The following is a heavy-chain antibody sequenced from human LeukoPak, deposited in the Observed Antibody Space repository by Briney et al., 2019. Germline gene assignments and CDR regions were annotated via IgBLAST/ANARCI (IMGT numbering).Heavy chain of an antibody. J-gene: IGHJ4*02. V-gene: IGHV5-51*01. D-gene: IGHD2-2*01. Sequence: GESLEISCKGSGYSFTSYWIGWVRQMPGKGLEWMGIIYPGDSDTRYSPSFQGQVTISADKSISTAYLQWSSLKASDTAMYYCARYPPSIGYCSSTSCYAFDYWGQGTLVTVSS. CDR2: IYPGDSDT. CDR1: GYSFTSYW. CDR3: ARYPPSIGYCSSTSCYAFDY.